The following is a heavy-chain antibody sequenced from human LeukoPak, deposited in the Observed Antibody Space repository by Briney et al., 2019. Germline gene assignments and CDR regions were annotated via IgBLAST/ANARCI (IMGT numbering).Heavy chain of an antibody. CDR1: GFTFSSYG. D-gene: IGHD1-14*01. J-gene: IGHJ4*02. Sequence: QSGGSLRLSCAASGFTFSSYGIHWVRQAPGKGLEWVAVISHDGSNKYYADSVKGRFTISRDNSKNTLYLQMNSLRAEDTAVYYCSARETSWGQGTLVTVSS. V-gene: IGHV3-30*03. CDR3: SARETS. CDR2: ISHDGSNK.